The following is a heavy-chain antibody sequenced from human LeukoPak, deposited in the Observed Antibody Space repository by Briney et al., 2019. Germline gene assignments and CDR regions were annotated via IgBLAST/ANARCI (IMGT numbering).Heavy chain of an antibody. V-gene: IGHV4-39*01. D-gene: IGHD3-3*01. CDR2: IYYSGST. Sequence: PSETLSLTCTVSGGSISSSSYYWGWIRQPPGKGLEWIGSIYYSGSTYYNPSLKSRVTISVDTSKNQFSLKLSSVTAADTAVYYCARYDFWGYYFDYWGQGTLVTVSS. CDR1: GGSISSSSYY. J-gene: IGHJ4*02. CDR3: ARYDFWGYYFDY.